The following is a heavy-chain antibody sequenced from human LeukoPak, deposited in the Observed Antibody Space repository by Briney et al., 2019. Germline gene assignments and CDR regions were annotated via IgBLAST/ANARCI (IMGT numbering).Heavy chain of an antibody. CDR2: IKQDGSVK. J-gene: IGHJ4*02. V-gene: IGHV3-7*01. CDR3: ARDQDFWSGYFFDY. CDR1: GFTFSSYW. Sequence: GGSLRLSCAASGFTFSSYWTSWVRQAPGKGLEWVANIKQDGSVKYYVDSVKGRFTISRDNAKNSLYLQMNSLRAEDTAVYYCARDQDFWSGYFFDYWGQGTLVTVSS. D-gene: IGHD3-3*01.